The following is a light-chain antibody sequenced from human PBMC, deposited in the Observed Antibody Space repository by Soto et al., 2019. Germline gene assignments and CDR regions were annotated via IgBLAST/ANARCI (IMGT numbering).Light chain of an antibody. CDR3: SSYGSTSTRYV. Sequence: QSALTQPASVSGSPGQSITISCTGTSSDVGGYNYVSWYQQHPGKAPKLMIYEVSNRPSGVSNRFSGSKSGTTASLTISGLQAEDEADYFCSSYGSTSTRYVFGTGTKLTVL. J-gene: IGLJ1*01. CDR2: EVS. V-gene: IGLV2-14*01. CDR1: SSDVGGYNY.